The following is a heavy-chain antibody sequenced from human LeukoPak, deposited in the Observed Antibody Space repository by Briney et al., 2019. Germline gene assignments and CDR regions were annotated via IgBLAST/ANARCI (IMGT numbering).Heavy chain of an antibody. CDR1: GFTLSSYA. V-gene: IGHV3-23*01. Sequence: GGSLRLSCAASGFTLSSYAVSWVRQAPGKGLEWVSAISGSGGSTYYADSVKGRFTISRDNSKNTLYLQMNSLRAEDTAVYYCARDVVAGRSWLAPWGQGILVTVSS. CDR2: ISGSGGST. J-gene: IGHJ5*02. CDR3: ARDVVAGRSWLAP. D-gene: IGHD2-15*01.